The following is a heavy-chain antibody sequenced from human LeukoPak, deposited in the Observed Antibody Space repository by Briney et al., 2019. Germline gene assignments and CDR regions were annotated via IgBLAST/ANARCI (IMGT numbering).Heavy chain of an antibody. CDR2: VQYDGNNK. V-gene: IGHV3-30*02. J-gene: IGHJ4*02. D-gene: IGHD6-19*01. CDR3: AKDRLAVSGDFDY. CDR1: GFTFSTYG. Sequence: GGSLRLSCAPSGFTFSTYGIHWVRQGPGKGLEWVAFVQYDGNNKYYADSVKGRFTISRDSSMNTVFLQMNSLRAEDTALYYCAKDRLAVSGDFDYWGQGTLVIVSS.